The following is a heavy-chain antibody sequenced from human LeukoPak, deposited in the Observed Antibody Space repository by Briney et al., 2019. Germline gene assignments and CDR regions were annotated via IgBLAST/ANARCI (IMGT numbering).Heavy chain of an antibody. CDR2: IYYSGRST. V-gene: IGHV4-59*01. J-gene: IGHJ5*02. D-gene: IGHD3-10*01. Sequence: SETLSLTCTASGGSISSYYWSWIRQPPGKGLEWIGYIYYSGRSTYYNPSLKSRVTISIDTSKNQFSLKLSSVTAADTAVYYCARGGYYGSGNDFRFDPWGQGTLVTVSS. CDR3: ARGGYYGSGNDFRFDP. CDR1: GGSISSYY.